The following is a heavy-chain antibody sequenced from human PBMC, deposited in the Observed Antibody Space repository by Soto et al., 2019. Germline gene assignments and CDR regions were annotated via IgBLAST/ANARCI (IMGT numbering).Heavy chain of an antibody. CDR2: ISYDGSNK. CDR3: AKMWSSSSAFDI. J-gene: IGHJ3*02. CDR1: GFTFSSYG. V-gene: IGHV3-30*18. D-gene: IGHD6-6*01. Sequence: QVQLVESGGGVVQPGRSLRLSCAASGFTFSSYGMHWVRQAPGKGLEWVAVISYDGSNKYYADSVKGRFTISRDNSKNTLYLPMNSLRAEATAVYYCAKMWSSSSAFDIWGQGTMVTVSS.